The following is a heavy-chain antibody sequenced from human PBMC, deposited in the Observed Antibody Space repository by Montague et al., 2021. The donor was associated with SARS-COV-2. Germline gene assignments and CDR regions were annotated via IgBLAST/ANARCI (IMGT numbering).Heavy chain of an antibody. Sequence: SETLSLTCTVSGDSIRTSSCYWGWIRQPPGKGLDWIGSIYYSGSTYYNPSLKSRVTISVDTSKNQFSLKLSSVTAADTAVYYCAMRGGALDAFDIWGQGTMVIVSS. V-gene: IGHV4-39*01. CDR1: GDSIRTSSCY. CDR2: IYYSGST. CDR3: AMRGGALDAFDI. J-gene: IGHJ3*02. D-gene: IGHD4-17*01.